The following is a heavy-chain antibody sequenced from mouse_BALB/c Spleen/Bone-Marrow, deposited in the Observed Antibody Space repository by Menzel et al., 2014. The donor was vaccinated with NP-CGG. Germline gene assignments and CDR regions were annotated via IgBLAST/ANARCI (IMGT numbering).Heavy chain of an antibody. D-gene: IGHD1-1*01. J-gene: IGHJ2*01. CDR3: ARSYGGGDY. V-gene: IGHV1-14*01. Sequence: LQESGPELVKPGASVKMSCKASGYTFTSYVMHWVKQKPGQGLEWIGYINPYNDGTKYNEKFKGRATLTSDKSSSTAYMELSSLTSEDPAVYYCARSYGGGDYWGQGTTLTVSS. CDR1: GYTFTSYV. CDR2: INPYNDGT.